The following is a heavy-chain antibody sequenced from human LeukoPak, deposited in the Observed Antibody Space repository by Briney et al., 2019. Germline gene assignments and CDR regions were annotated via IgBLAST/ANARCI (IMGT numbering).Heavy chain of an antibody. D-gene: IGHD4-17*01. V-gene: IGHV4-34*01. CDR1: GGSFSGYY. CDR3: ASKRTTVTTRRYYYYYMDV. CDR2: INHSGST. Sequence: SETLSLTCAVYGGSFSGYYWRWIRQPPGKGLEWIGEINHSGSTNYNPSLKSRVTISVDTSKNQFSLKLSSVTAADTAVYYCASKRTTVTTRRYYYYYMDVWGKGTTVTVSS. J-gene: IGHJ6*03.